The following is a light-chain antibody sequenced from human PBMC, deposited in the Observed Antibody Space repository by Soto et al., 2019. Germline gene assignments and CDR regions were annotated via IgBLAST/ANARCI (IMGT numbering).Light chain of an antibody. Sequence: EIVLPQFPGTLSLSPGERATLSCRASQSVSSSYLAWYQQKPGQAPRLLIYGASSRATGIPDRFSGSGSGNDFTLTISRLEPEDFAVYYCQQYGSSFTFGPGTKVDIK. J-gene: IGKJ3*01. CDR2: GAS. CDR3: QQYGSSFT. V-gene: IGKV3-20*01. CDR1: QSVSSSY.